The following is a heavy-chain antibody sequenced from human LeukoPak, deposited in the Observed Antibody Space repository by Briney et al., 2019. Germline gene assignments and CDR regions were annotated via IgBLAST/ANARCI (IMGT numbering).Heavy chain of an antibody. CDR2: ISGSGGST. V-gene: IGHV3-23*01. D-gene: IGHD3-22*01. Sequence: GGSLRLSCAASGFTLSSYAMSWVRQAPGKELEWVSAISGSGGSTYYADSVKGRFTISRDNSKNTLYLQMNSLRAEDTAVYYCAKDPPYYYDSSGPPYYFDYWGQGTLVTVSS. CDR3: AKDPPYYYDSSGPPYYFDY. J-gene: IGHJ4*02. CDR1: GFTLSSYA.